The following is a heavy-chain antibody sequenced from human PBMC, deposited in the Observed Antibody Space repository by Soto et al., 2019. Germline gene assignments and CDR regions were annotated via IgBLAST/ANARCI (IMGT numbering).Heavy chain of an antibody. D-gene: IGHD3-16*01. CDR3: GKPQGGGTPFDP. Sequence: QLQLQESGSGLVKPSQTLSLTCAVSGGSISSGGDSWSWMRQPPGKGLELIGYIYQSGSTYYNPSLKRQVTIPVDRSKDQFSLKLRSGTAADTAVYYRGKPQGGGTPFDPWGQGTLVTVSS. J-gene: IGHJ5*02. CDR1: GGSISSGGDS. V-gene: IGHV4-30-2*01. CDR2: IYQSGST.